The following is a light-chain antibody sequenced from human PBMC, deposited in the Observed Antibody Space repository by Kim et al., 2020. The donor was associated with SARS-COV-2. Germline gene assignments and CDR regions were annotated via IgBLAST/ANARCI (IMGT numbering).Light chain of an antibody. J-gene: IGLJ2*01. CDR2: EDD. V-gene: IGLV6-57*04. CDR1: SGSIDDNY. Sequence: NFMLTQPHSVSESPGKTVTISCTRSSGSIDDNYVQWYQQRPGGVPTTVIYEDDQRPSGVSDRFSGSIDNSSNSASLTIAGLRTEDEAGYCWQSYDGDNVVFGGGTRLTVL. CDR3: QSYDGDNVV.